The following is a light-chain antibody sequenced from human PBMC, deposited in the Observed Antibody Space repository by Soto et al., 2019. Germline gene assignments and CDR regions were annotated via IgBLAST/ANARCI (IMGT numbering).Light chain of an antibody. CDR3: QQYGSSHILT. V-gene: IGKV3-20*01. CDR2: GAS. Sequence: EIVLTQSPGTLSYSPGEKATLSCRASQTVTGDYIAWYQQKPGQAPRLLISGASNRATGIPDRFSGSGSGTDFALTISRLQPEDFAVYYCQQYGSSHILTFGPGTKVDIK. J-gene: IGKJ3*01. CDR1: QTVTGDY.